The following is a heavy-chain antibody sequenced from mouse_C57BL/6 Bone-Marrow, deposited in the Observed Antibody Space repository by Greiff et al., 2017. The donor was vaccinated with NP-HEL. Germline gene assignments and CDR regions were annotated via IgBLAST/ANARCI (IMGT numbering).Heavy chain of an antibody. CDR1: GFSLSTFGMG. J-gene: IGHJ2*01. Sequence: QVTLKESGPGILQPSQTLSLTCSFSGFSLSTFGMGVGWIRQPSGKGLEWLAHIWWDDDKYYNPALKRRLTISKDTTKNQVFLKIANGDTADTAAYYCARDYYGSLDYWGQGTTLTVSS. D-gene: IGHD1-1*01. CDR3: ARDYYGSLDY. CDR2: IWWDDDK. V-gene: IGHV8-8*01.